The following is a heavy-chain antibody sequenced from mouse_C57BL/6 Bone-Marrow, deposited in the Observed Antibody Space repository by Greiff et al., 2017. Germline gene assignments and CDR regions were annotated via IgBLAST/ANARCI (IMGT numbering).Heavy chain of an antibody. Sequence: QVQLQQPGAELVMPGASVKLSCKASGYTFTSYWMHWVKQRPAQGLEWIGEIDPSDSYTNYNQKFKGKSTLTVDKSSSTAYMQLSSLTSEDSAVYYCARVWDGWYFDVWGTGTTVTVSS. J-gene: IGHJ1*03. V-gene: IGHV1-69*01. D-gene: IGHD4-1*01. CDR2: IDPSDSYT. CDR3: ARVWDGWYFDV. CDR1: GYTFTSYW.